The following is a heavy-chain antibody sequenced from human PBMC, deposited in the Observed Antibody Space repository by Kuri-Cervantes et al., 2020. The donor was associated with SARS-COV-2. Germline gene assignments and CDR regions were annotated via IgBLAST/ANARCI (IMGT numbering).Heavy chain of an antibody. D-gene: IGHD6-13*01. CDR2: IIPILGIA. CDR3: ATALAAAGYYYYYGMDV. Sequence: SVKVSCKASGGTFSSYAISWVRQAPGQGLEWMGGIIPILGIAIYAQKFQGRVTMTEDTSTDTAYMELSSLRSEDTAVYYCATALAAAGYYYYYGMDVWGQGTTVTVSS. CDR1: GGTFSSYA. V-gene: IGHV1-69*10. J-gene: IGHJ6*02.